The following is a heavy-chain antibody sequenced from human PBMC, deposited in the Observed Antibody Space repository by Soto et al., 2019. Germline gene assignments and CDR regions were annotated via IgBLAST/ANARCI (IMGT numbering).Heavy chain of an antibody. CDR2: IEAGNGNT. CDR3: ARQHFSSSYNFDY. Sequence: QVQRVQSGAAVKKPGASVKVSCKASGYTLTSYAMHWVRQAPGQRLEWMGWIEAGNGNTKYSQKFQGKVTSTRNTSAGTAYMELSSLRSDDRAVYYCARQHFSSSYNFDYWGQGTLVTVSS. V-gene: IGHV1-3*01. D-gene: IGHD6-13*01. J-gene: IGHJ4*02. CDR1: GYTLTSYA.